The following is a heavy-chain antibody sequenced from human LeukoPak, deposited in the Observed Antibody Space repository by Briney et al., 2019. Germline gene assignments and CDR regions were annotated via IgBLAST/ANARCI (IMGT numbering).Heavy chain of an antibody. Sequence: SETLSLTCTVSGGSISSYYWSWIRQPPGKGLEWIGYIYYSGSTNYNPSLKSRVTISVDTSKNQFSLKLSSVTAADTAVYYCAGTYYYGSGSYQGAFDIWGQGTMVTVSS. CDR1: GGSISSYY. D-gene: IGHD3-10*01. J-gene: IGHJ3*02. V-gene: IGHV4-59*08. CDR2: IYYSGST. CDR3: AGTYYYGSGSYQGAFDI.